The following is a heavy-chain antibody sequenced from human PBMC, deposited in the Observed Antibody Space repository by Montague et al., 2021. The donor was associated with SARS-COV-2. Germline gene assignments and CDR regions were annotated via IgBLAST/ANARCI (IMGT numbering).Heavy chain of an antibody. V-gene: IGHV4-39*01. CDR2: VDYSGNT. J-gene: IGHJ4*02. Sequence: SETLSLTCTVTGGPISGSSDYWGWIRQSPGKGLEWIASVDYSGNTYYSPSLKSRLTISVDTSKNQFSLKLNSVTAADTALYYCARREYSYGWGDWGQGTLATVS. CDR3: ARREYSYGWGD. CDR1: GGPISGSSDY. D-gene: IGHD5-18*01.